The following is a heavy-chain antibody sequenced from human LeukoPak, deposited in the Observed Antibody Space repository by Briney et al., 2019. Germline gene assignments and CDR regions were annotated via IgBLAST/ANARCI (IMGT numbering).Heavy chain of an antibody. CDR3: ASPSGDYDILTGPNDAFDI. CDR2: IYYSGST. D-gene: IGHD3-9*01. J-gene: IGHJ3*02. Sequence: TSETLSLTCTVSGGSISSSSYYWGWIRQPPGKGLEWIGSIYYSGSTYYNPSLKSRVTISVDTSKNQFSLKLSSVTAADTAVYYCASPSGDYDILTGPNDAFDIWGQGTMVTVSS. CDR1: GGSISSSSYY. V-gene: IGHV4-39*01.